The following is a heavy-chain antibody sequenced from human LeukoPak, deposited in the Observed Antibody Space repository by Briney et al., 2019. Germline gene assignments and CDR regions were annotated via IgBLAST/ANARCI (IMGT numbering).Heavy chain of an antibody. CDR1: GFTFSSYG. CDR2: IRYDGSNK. D-gene: IGHD6-13*01. CDR3: AKDPARWRDAFDI. Sequence: GGSLRLSCAASGFTFSSYGMHWVRQAPGKGLEWVAFIRYDGSNKYYADSVKGRLTISRDNSKNTLYLQMNSLRAEDTAVYYCAKDPARWRDAFDIWGQGTMVTVSS. V-gene: IGHV3-30*02. J-gene: IGHJ3*02.